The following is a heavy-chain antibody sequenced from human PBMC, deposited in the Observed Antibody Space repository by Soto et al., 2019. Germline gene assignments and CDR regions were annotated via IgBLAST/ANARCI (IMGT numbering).Heavy chain of an antibody. Sequence: GSLRLSCAASAISFNTYGVTWVRQAPGKGLEWVSTVTVTGGSTYYADSVKGRFTISRDRSNYTVSLLLNSLRVEDTAVYYCAKDRARDAWYEDYWGQGTLVTVSS. J-gene: IGHJ4*02. V-gene: IGHV3-23*01. CDR2: VTVTGGST. CDR3: AKDRARDAWYEDY. CDR1: AISFNTYG. D-gene: IGHD6-13*01.